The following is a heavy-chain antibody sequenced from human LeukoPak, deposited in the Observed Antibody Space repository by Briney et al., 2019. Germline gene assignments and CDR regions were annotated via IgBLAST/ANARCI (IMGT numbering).Heavy chain of an antibody. CDR1: GFTFSSYA. J-gene: IGHJ6*04. CDR3: ARDYGSDTTLILDV. Sequence: GSLRLSRAASGFTFSSYAMSWVRQAPGKGLEWVSAISGSGGSTYYADSVKGRFTISRDNSKNTLYLQMNSLRAEDTAVYYCARDYGSDTTLILDVWGKGTTVTVSS. CDR2: ISGSGGST. V-gene: IGHV3-23*01. D-gene: IGHD3-10*01.